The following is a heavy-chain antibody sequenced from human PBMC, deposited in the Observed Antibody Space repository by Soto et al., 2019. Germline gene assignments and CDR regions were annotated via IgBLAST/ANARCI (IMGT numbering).Heavy chain of an antibody. CDR3: ARDRRKYDCWSGYYHYYYGMDV. CDR2: IIPIFGTA. CDR1: GGTFSSYA. J-gene: IGHJ6*02. V-gene: IGHV1-69*06. D-gene: IGHD3-3*01. Sequence: QVQLVQSGAEVKKPGSSVKVSCKASGGTFSSYAISWVRQAPGQGLEWMGGIIPIFGTANYAQKFQVRVTITADKSTSTAYMELSSLRSEDTAVYYCARDRRKYDCWSGYYHYYYGMDVWGQGTTVTVSS.